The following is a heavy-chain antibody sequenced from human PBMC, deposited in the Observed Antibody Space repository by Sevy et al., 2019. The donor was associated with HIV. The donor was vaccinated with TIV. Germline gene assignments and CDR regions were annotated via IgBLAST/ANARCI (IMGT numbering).Heavy chain of an antibody. V-gene: IGHV3-53*01. J-gene: IGHJ3*02. D-gene: IGHD2-2*01. CDR1: GFTVSSNY. CDR2: IYSGGST. Sequence: GGSLRLSCAASGFTVSSNYMSWVHQAPGKGLEWVSVIYSGGSTYYADSVRGRFTISRDNSKNTLYLQMNSLRAEDTAVYYCARGTLGPAAFDIWGQGTMVTVSS. CDR3: ARGTLGPAAFDI.